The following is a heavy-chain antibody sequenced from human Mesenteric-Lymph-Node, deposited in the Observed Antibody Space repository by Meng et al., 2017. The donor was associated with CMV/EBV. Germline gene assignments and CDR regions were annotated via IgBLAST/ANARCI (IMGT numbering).Heavy chain of an antibody. CDR1: GFTFSSYS. D-gene: IGHD2-2*01. Sequence: GESLKISCAASGFTFSSYSMNWVRQAPGKGLEWVSSISSSSSYIYYADSVKGRFTISRDNAKNSLYLQMNSLRAEDTAVYYCARVLFGVVPAAPGGHYFDYWGQGTLVTVSS. V-gene: IGHV3-21*01. CDR3: ARVLFGVVPAAPGGHYFDY. CDR2: ISSSSSYI. J-gene: IGHJ4*02.